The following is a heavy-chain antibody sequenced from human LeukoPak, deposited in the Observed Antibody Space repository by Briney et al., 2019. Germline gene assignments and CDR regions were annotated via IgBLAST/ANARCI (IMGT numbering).Heavy chain of an antibody. CDR2: IRYDGSKK. V-gene: IGHV3-30*02. Sequence: GGSLRLSCAASGFTFSSHAMHWVRQAPGKGLEWVAFIRYDGSKKFYADSVKGRFTISRDNSKNTLYLQMNSPRAEDTAIYYCAKDRGDYTNWFDPWGQGTLVTVSS. CDR1: GFTFSSHA. J-gene: IGHJ5*02. CDR3: AKDRGDYTNWFDP. D-gene: IGHD4-17*01.